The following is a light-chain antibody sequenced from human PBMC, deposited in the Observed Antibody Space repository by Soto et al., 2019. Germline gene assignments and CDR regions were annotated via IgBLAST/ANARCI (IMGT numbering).Light chain of an antibody. J-gene: IGKJ4*01. Sequence: DIQMTQSPSSGSASVGDIVTITCRSIQGVSSWLAWYQQKPGRAPKLLIYGASTLQSGVPSRFSGSGSGTDFSLTITTLQPEDSETYYCQQADTFPLTFGGGTKVDIK. CDR2: GAS. V-gene: IGKV1-12*01. CDR3: QQADTFPLT. CDR1: QGVSSW.